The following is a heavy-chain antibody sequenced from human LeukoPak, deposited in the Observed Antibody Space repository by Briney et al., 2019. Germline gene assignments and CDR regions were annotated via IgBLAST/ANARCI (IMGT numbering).Heavy chain of an antibody. CDR1: GGSISTYY. V-gene: IGHV4-59*01. Sequence: PSETLSLTCTVSGGSISTYYWSWIRQPPGKGLEWIGDIYYSWSTTYNSSLESRVTISADTSKNQFSLKLSSVTAADTAVYYCASMGFGDGYNWGYFDYWGQGTLVTVSS. CDR2: IYYSWST. CDR3: ASMGFGDGYNWGYFDY. J-gene: IGHJ4*02. D-gene: IGHD5-24*01.